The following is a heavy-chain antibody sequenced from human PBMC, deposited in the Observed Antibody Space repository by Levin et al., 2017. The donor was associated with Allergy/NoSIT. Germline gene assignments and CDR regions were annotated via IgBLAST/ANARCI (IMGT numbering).Heavy chain of an antibody. J-gene: IGHJ5*02. V-gene: IGHV2-70*01. D-gene: IGHD3-22*01. Sequence: QTLSLTCPFSGFSLNTRGMCVTWLRQPPGKALEWLALIDWDGDKYYSTSLKTRLSISRDTSKNQVVLTMTNMDPVDTATYYCARMSYYDSSGYYIGRGWFDPWGQGTLVTVSS. CDR1: GFSLNTRGMC. CDR3: ARMSYYDSSGYYIGRGWFDP. CDR2: IDWDGDK.